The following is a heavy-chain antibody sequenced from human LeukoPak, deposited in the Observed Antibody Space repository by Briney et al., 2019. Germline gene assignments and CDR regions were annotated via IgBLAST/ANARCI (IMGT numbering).Heavy chain of an antibody. CDR1: GFTFRNAW. CDR2: ISSSGGST. J-gene: IGHJ6*02. D-gene: IGHD3-22*01. V-gene: IGHV3-64*01. CDR3: ARGDSSGYYDYGMDV. Sequence: PGGSLRLSCVASGFTFRNAWMTWVRQAPGKGLEYVSAISSSGGSTYYANSVKGRFTISRDNSKNTLYLQMGSLRAEDMAVYYCARGDSSGYYDYGMDVWGQGTTVTVSS.